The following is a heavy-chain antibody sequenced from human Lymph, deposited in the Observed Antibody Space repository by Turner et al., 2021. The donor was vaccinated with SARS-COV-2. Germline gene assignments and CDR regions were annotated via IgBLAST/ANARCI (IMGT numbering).Heavy chain of an antibody. V-gene: IGHV3-30*18. Sequence: QVQLVESGGGVVQPGRSLGLSCAASGFTFRTHGMHWVRQAPGKGLGWVAVISYDGSNKYYADSVKGRFTISRDNSKNTLYLQMNSLRAEDTAVYYCAKMGGVYCSGGNCYSGRLDYWGQGTLVTVSS. J-gene: IGHJ4*02. CDR2: ISYDGSNK. CDR3: AKMGGVYCSGGNCYSGRLDY. D-gene: IGHD2-15*01. CDR1: GFTFRTHG.